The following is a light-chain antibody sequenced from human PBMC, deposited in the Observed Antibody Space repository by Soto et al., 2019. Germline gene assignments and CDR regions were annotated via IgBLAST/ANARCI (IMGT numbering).Light chain of an antibody. Sequence: DIQMTQSPSTLSASIGDRVTITCRASQNINNWIAWYQQKPGKAPKLLIYDASNLDSGVPSRFSGSGSGTEFSLTISNLQPDDCATYYCQQYENYWTFGQGTKVDIK. CDR3: QQYENYWT. V-gene: IGKV1-5*01. J-gene: IGKJ1*01. CDR1: QNINNW. CDR2: DAS.